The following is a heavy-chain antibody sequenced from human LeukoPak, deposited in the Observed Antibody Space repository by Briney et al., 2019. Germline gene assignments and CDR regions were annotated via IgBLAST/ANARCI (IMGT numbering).Heavy chain of an antibody. J-gene: IGHJ4*02. V-gene: IGHV1-18*01. CDR2: ISGYNGNT. Sequence: GASVKVSCKASGYTFSSYGFSWVRQAPGQGLEWRGWISGYNGNTNYAQNHQGRVTMTTDTSTTTAYMELRSLRSDDTAVYYCARDRYYDTSGNYFDSWGQGTLVTVSS. D-gene: IGHD3-22*01. CDR1: GYTFSSYG. CDR3: ARDRYYDTSGNYFDS.